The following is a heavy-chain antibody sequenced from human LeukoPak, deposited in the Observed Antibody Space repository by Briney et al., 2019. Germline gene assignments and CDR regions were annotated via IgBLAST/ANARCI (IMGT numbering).Heavy chain of an antibody. CDR3: AANYYDSSAYYYEVGDY. D-gene: IGHD3-22*01. J-gene: IGHJ4*02. CDR2: INLNSGGT. V-gene: IGHV1-2*02. Sequence: ASVKVSCKASGYTFTGNYMHWVRQAPGQGLEWMGWINLNSGGTNYAQKFQGRVTMTRDTSLSTAYMALSRLESDDTAVYYCAANYYDSSAYYYEVGDYWGQGTLVTVSS. CDR1: GYTFTGNY.